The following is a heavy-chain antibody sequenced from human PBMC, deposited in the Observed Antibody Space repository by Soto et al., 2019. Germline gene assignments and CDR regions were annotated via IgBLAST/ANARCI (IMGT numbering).Heavy chain of an antibody. Sequence: GESLKISCAASGFTFSSYAMSWVRQAPGKGLEWVSAISGSGGSIYYADSVKGRFTISRDNPKNTLYLQMNSLRAEDTAVYYCGRDHLNDIVVVPAATHFDYWGHGTQVTVSS. CDR2: ISGSGGSI. CDR1: GFTFSSYA. J-gene: IGHJ4*01. V-gene: IGHV3-23*01. CDR3: GRDHLNDIVVVPAATHFDY. D-gene: IGHD2-2*01.